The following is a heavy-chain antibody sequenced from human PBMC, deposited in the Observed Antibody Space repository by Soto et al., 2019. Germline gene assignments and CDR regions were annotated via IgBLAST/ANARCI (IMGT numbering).Heavy chain of an antibody. CDR2: IRSKAYGGTT. J-gene: IGHJ5*02. CDR3: TREGPLLRIAVAGTRNPGWFDP. D-gene: IGHD6-19*01. Sequence: GALILSCTASGFTFGDYAMSWFRQAPGKGLEWGSFIRSKAYGGTTEYAASVKGRFTISRDDSKSIAYLQMNSLKTEDTAVYYCTREGPLLRIAVAGTRNPGWFDPWGQGTLVTVSS. V-gene: IGHV3-49*03. CDR1: GFTFGDYA.